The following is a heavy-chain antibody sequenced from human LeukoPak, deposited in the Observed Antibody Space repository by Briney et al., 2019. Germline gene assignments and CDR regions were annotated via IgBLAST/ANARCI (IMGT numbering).Heavy chain of an antibody. CDR1: GFTFSSYA. Sequence: GGSLRLSCAASGFTFSSYAMHWVRQAPGKGMEWVAVISYDGSNKYYADSVKGRFTISRDNSKNTLYLQMNSLRAEDTAVYYCARVYSYGPNDYWGQGTLVTVSS. V-gene: IGHV3-30*04. CDR2: ISYDGSNK. J-gene: IGHJ4*02. CDR3: ARVYSYGPNDY. D-gene: IGHD5-18*01.